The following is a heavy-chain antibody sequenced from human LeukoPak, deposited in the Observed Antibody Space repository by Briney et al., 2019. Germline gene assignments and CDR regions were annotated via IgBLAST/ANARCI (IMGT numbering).Heavy chain of an antibody. V-gene: IGHV1-2*02. D-gene: IGHD6-13*01. CDR2: INPNSGDT. CDR3: ARSYVAAALLDL. J-gene: IGHJ2*01. Sequence: GASVKVSCKASGYTFTGFYMHWMRQAPGQGLEWMGWINPNSGDTNYAQKFQGRVTMTRDTSISTAYMELTRLRSDDTAVYYCARSYVAAALLDLWGRGTLVTVSS. CDR1: GYTFTGFY.